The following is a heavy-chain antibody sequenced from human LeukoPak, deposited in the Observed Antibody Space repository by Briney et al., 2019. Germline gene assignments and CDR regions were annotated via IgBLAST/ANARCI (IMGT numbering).Heavy chain of an antibody. CDR1: GFTFSDYY. Sequence: GGSLRLSCAASGFTFSDYYMSWIRQAPGKGLEWVSYISGSGRTIYYGDSVKGRFTISRDNAKNSLYLQMNSLRAEDTAVYYCARDYFGAGILDYWGQGTLVSVPS. CDR2: ISGSGRTI. V-gene: IGHV3-11*04. D-gene: IGHD3-10*01. CDR3: ARDYFGAGILDY. J-gene: IGHJ4*02.